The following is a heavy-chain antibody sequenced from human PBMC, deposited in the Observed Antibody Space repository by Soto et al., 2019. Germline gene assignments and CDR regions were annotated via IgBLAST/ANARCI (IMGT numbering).Heavy chain of an antibody. J-gene: IGHJ1*01. V-gene: IGHV1-46*01. CDR3: SGAESPDTAYFSPY. Sequence: RWGRQNIGQGLEWMGIINPSGGSTSYAQKFQGRVTMTRDTSTSTVYMELSSLRSEDSAVYYCSGAESPDTAYFSPYWGKGTPVTVSS. D-gene: IGHD1-26*01. CDR2: INPSGGST.